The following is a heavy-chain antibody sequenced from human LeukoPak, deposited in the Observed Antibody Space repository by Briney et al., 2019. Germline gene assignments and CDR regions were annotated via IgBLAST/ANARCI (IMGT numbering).Heavy chain of an antibody. V-gene: IGHV4-34*01. CDR1: RGFFSGYY. CDR3: ARGRRIIVIVFAKPFDY. CDR2: INHSGST. Sequence: PSETLSLTCAVYRGFFSGYYWISIRQPPGKGLEWIGEINHSGSTNYNPSLKSRVTISVDTTKNQFSLKLISVTAADTAVYYCARGRRIIVIVFAKPFDYWGQGTLVTVSS. J-gene: IGHJ4*02. D-gene: IGHD3-16*02.